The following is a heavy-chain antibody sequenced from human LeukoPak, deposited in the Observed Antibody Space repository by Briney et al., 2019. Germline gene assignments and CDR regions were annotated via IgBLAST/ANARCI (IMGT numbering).Heavy chain of an antibody. CDR1: GGSISSSSYY. CDR3: ARSIVVVPAAMSDWFDP. J-gene: IGHJ5*02. CDR2: IYYSGST. Sequence: SETLSLTCTVSGGSISSSSYYWGWIRQPPGKGLEWIGSIYYSGSTYYNPSLKSRVTISVDTSKNQFSLKLSSVTAADTAVYYCARSIVVVPAAMSDWFDPWGQGTLVTVSS. V-gene: IGHV4-39*01. D-gene: IGHD2-2*01.